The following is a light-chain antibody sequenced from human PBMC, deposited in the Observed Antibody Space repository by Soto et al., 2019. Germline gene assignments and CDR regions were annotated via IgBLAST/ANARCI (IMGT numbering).Light chain of an antibody. CDR2: DAS. CDR1: KSVSNY. Sequence: EIVLTQSPAILSLSPGERATLSCRASKSVSNYLAWYEQKPGQAPRLLIYDASTRATGVPARFSGSGSGTDFTLTISSLEPEDFAAYYCQQRDNWPPLFTFGPGTKVDMK. CDR3: QQRDNWPPLFT. J-gene: IGKJ3*01. V-gene: IGKV3-11*01.